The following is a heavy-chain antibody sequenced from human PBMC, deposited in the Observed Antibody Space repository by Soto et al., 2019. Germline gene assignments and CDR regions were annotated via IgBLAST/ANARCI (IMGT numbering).Heavy chain of an antibody. CDR1: GGSVSSGAYY. D-gene: IGHD5-12*01. CDR3: ARARLRAVYAFDI. Sequence: QVQLQESDAGLVKASQTLSLTCTVSGGSVSSGAYYWTWIRQRPGKGLEWIGYIYYSGSTYYSPSLKSRLSISLDTSKNQFSLRLSSVTAADTAXXXCARARLRAVYAFDIWGQGTMVTVSS. V-gene: IGHV4-31*03. CDR2: IYYSGST. J-gene: IGHJ3*02.